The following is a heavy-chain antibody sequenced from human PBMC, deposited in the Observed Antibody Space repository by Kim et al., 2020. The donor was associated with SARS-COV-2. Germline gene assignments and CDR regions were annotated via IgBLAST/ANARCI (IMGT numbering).Heavy chain of an antibody. D-gene: IGHD2-2*01. CDR3: ARRRGWYQLLGNYYYYYGMDV. J-gene: IGHJ6*02. CDR2: INHSGST. V-gene: IGHV4-34*01. CDR1: GGSFSGYY. Sequence: SETLSLTCAVYGGSFSGYYWSWIRQPPGKGLEWIGEINHSGSTNYNPSLKSRVTISVDTSKNQFSLKLSSVTAADTAVYYCARRRGWYQLLGNYYYYYGMDVWGQGTTVTVSS.